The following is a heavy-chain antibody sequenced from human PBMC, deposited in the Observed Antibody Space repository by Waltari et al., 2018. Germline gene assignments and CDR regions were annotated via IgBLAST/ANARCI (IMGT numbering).Heavy chain of an antibody. CDR2: IYTSGST. D-gene: IGHD6-25*01. J-gene: IGHJ5*02. V-gene: IGHV4-61*02. Sequence: QVQLQESGPGLVKPSQTLSLTCTVSGGSITSGSYYWSWIRQPAGKGLEWIGRIYTSGSTNFSPPLKSRVTISLDTSKNQFSLKLSSVTAADTAVYYCVREGIYSSAKDARFDPWGQGTLVTVSS. CDR1: GGSITSGSYY. CDR3: VREGIYSSAKDARFDP.